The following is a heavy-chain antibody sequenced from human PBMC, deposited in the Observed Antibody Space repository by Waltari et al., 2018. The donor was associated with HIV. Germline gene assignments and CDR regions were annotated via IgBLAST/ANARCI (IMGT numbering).Heavy chain of an antibody. J-gene: IGHJ2*01. Sequence: EVQLVESGGGLVQPGGSLRLSCAATGFIFSSYWIHWVRQVPGKGLVWVSRIKYDGSSATYADSVKGRFTISRDNAKKTLYLQMNSLRAEDTAVYYCARVEVVISSPWYWYFDLWGRGTLVTVSS. D-gene: IGHD3-3*01. CDR3: ARVEVVISSPWYWYFDL. CDR2: IKYDGSSA. CDR1: GFIFSSYW. V-gene: IGHV3-74*01.